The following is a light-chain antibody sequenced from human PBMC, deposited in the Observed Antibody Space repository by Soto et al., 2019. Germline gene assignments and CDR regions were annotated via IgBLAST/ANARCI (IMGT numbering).Light chain of an antibody. J-gene: IGKJ4*01. Sequence: EIVVTQSPGTLTITTGERATLSCRASQSVSSSYLAWYQQKPGQAPRLLIYGASNRATGIPARFSGSGSGSDFTLTISSLEPEDFTVYYCEERVNWPPSFAGGTKVDI. CDR1: QSVSSSY. V-gene: IGKV3D-20*02. CDR2: GAS. CDR3: EERVNWPPS.